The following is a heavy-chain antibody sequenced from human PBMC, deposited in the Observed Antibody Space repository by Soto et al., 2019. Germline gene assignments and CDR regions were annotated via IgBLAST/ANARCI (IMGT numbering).Heavy chain of an antibody. Sequence: QVQLHQSGPGLVKPSETLSLTCSVSGASITHYYWTWIRQAPGKGLECIGYIYYGGTSNYNSPLKGRVTVSVDMATTQFSLTLNSVTAADTAVYYCAMYYGHGQDYWGQGTLVTVSS. V-gene: IGHV4-59*01. CDR2: IYYGGTS. CDR3: AMYYGHGQDY. J-gene: IGHJ4*02. CDR1: GASITHYY. D-gene: IGHD3-10*01.